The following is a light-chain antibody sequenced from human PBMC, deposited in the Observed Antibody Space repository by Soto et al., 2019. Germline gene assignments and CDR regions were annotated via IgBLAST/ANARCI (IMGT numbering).Light chain of an antibody. Sequence: ACGAACDYNTSRASQSIGSWLAWYQQKPGKAPKLLIYDASSLESGVPSRFSCIGSGTEYALTISCLQPDYSAIPNCEPHHTYAGTVAQGTKVDIK. CDR1: QSIGSW. CDR2: DAS. CDR3: EPHHTYAGT. J-gene: IGKJ1*01. V-gene: IGKV1-5*01.